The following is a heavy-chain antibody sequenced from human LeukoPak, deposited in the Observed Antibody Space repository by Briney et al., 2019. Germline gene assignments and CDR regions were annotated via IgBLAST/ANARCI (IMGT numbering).Heavy chain of an antibody. V-gene: IGHV4-39*01. D-gene: IGHD2-21*01. Sequence: SETLSLTCTVSGGSISSSSYYRGWIRQPPGKGLGWIGSIYYSGSTYYNPSLKSRVTISVDTSKNQFSLKLSSVTAADTAVYYCARLVVVIATVDYWGQGTLVTVSS. CDR2: IYYSGST. CDR1: GGSISSSSYY. CDR3: ARLVVVIATVDY. J-gene: IGHJ4*02.